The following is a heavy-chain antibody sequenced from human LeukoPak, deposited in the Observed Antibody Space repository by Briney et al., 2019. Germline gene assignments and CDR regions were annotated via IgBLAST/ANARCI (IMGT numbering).Heavy chain of an antibody. CDR3: ARDGHYYDSSDYFTY. V-gene: IGHV1-18*01. CDR2: ISVYNGNT. Sequence: ASVKVSCKASGYTFTSYGISWVRQAPGQGLEWMGWISVYNGNTNYAQMLQGRVTMTTDTSTSTAYMELRSLRSDDTAVYYCARDGHYYDSSDYFTYWGPGTLVTVS. CDR1: GYTFTSYG. J-gene: IGHJ4*02. D-gene: IGHD3-22*01.